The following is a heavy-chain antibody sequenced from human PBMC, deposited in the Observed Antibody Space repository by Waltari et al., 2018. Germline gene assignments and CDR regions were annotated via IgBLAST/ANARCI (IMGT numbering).Heavy chain of an antibody. D-gene: IGHD3-10*01. V-gene: IGHV4-59*01. CDR3: ARDPTKGVYNWFDP. J-gene: IGHJ5*02. Sequence: LQESGPGLVKPSETLSLTCTVSGGSISSYYWSWIRQPPGKGLEWIGYIYYSGSTNYNPSLKSRVTISVDTSKNQFSLKLSSVTAADTAVYYCARDPTKGVYNWFDPWGQGILVIVSS. CDR1: GGSISSYY. CDR2: IYYSGST.